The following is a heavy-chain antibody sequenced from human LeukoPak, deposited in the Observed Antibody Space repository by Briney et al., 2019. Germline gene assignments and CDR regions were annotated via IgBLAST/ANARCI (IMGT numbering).Heavy chain of an antibody. CDR2: INPSGGST. CDR3: AKSSGSQWYFDL. D-gene: IGHD1-26*01. Sequence: GASVKVSCKASGYTFTSYYMHWVRQAPGQGLEWMGIINPSGGSTSYAQKFQGRVTMTRDTSTSTVYMELRSLRSEDTAVYYCAKSSGSQWYFDLWGRGTLVTVSS. CDR1: GYTFTSYY. J-gene: IGHJ2*01. V-gene: IGHV1-46*01.